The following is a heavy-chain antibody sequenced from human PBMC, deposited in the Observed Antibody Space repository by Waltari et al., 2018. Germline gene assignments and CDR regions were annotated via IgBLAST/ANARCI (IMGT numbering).Heavy chain of an antibody. Sequence: VQLQESGPGLVKPSETLSLTCTVTSDSVAGYCLLWIRQPPGKVLEWIVYIYYSGITNYNPSLMSRVTISLDTFQNQFSLKVRSVTAADTAVYYCARDALHYYMHPYFDSWGQGTLVTVSS. J-gene: IGHJ4*02. CDR1: SDSVAGYC. CDR3: ARDALHYYMHPYFDS. CDR2: IYYSGIT. V-gene: IGHV4-59*02. D-gene: IGHD3-10*01.